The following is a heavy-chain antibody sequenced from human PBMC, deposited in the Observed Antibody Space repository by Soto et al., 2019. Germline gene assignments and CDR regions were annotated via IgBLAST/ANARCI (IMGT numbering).Heavy chain of an antibody. CDR2: IYYSGST. CDR3: ARGSSWYPGWFDP. Sequence: QLQLQESGPGLVKPSETLSLTCTVSGGSISSSSYYWGWIRQPPGKGLEWIGSIYYSGSTYYNPFLKSRVSISVDTSKNQFTLMLSSVTAADTAVYYSARGSSWYPGWFDPWGQGTLVTVSS. J-gene: IGHJ5*02. V-gene: IGHV4-39*01. CDR1: GGSISSSSYY. D-gene: IGHD6-13*01.